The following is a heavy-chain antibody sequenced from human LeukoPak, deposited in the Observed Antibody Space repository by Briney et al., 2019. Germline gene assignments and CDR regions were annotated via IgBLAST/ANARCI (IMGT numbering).Heavy chain of an antibody. CDR3: ARQEYCSGGSCYTWFDP. J-gene: IGHJ5*02. CDR1: GYSINNYW. D-gene: IGHD2-15*01. Sequence: GESLKISCKGSGYSINNYWIGWVRQMPGKGLEWMGIIYPADSDIRYSPSFQGQVTISADKSSSTACLQWSSLKASDTAMYYCARQEYCSGGSCYTWFDPWGQGTLVTVSS. V-gene: IGHV5-51*01. CDR2: IYPADSDI.